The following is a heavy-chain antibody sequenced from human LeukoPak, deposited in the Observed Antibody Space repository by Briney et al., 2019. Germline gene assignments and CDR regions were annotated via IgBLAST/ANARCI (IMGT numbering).Heavy chain of an antibody. CDR3: ARGAYYYDSSGYYYVLGSGWFDP. V-gene: IGHV4-34*01. D-gene: IGHD3-22*01. J-gene: IGHJ5*02. CDR2: INHSGST. CDR1: GGSFSGYN. Sequence: SETLSLTCAVYGGSFSGYNWSWIRQPPGKGLEWIGQINHSGSTNYNPSLKSRVTISVDTSKNQFSLKLSSVTAADTAVYYCARGAYYYDSSGYYYVLGSGWFDPWGQGTLVTVSS.